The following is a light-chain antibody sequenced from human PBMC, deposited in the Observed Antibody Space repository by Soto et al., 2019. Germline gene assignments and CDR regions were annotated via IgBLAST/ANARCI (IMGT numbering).Light chain of an antibody. J-gene: IGLJ3*02. CDR2: EVS. CDR1: SSDVGGYNY. CDR3: CSYTSSNTWV. V-gene: IGLV2-14*01. Sequence: QSALTQPASVSGSPGQSITICCTGTSSDVGGYNYVSWYQQHPGKAPKLMIYEVSNRPSGVSNRFSGSKSGNTASLTISGLQAEDEADYYCCSYTSSNTWVFGGGTKLTVL.